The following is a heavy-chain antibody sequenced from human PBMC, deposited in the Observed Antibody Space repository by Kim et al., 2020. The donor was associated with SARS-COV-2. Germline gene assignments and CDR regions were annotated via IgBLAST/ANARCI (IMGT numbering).Heavy chain of an antibody. CDR1: GGSISSSSYY. J-gene: IGHJ5*02. Sequence: SETLSLTCTVSGGSISSSSYYWGWIRQPPGKGLEWIGSIYYSGSTYYNPSLKSRVTISVDTSKNQFSLKLSSVTAADTAVYYWARHEIVLVVYAFRLGIGWFDPWGQGTLVTVSS. CDR2: IYYSGST. V-gene: IGHV4-39*01. D-gene: IGHD2-8*02. CDR3: ARHEIVLVVYAFRLGIGWFDP.